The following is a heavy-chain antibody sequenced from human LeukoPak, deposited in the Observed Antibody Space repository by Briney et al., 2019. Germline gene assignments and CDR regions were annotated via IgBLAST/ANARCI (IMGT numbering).Heavy chain of an antibody. CDR3: AKDHYYDSSGYYFGDY. CDR1: GFTFSSYG. CDR2: ISGSGGST. D-gene: IGHD3-22*01. J-gene: IGHJ4*02. Sequence: PGGSLRLSCAASGFTFSSYGMSWVRQAPGKGLEWVSAISGSGGSTYYADSVKGRFTISRDNSKNTLYLQMNSLRAEDTAVYYCAKDHYYDSSGYYFGDYWGQGTLVTVSS. V-gene: IGHV3-23*01.